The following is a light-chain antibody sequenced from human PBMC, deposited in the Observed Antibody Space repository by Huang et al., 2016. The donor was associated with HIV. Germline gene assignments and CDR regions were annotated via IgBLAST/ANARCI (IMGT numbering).Light chain of an antibody. CDR3: QQSARTPRT. CDR1: QNINRY. J-gene: IGKJ2*01. V-gene: IGKV1-39*01. CDR2: GAS. Sequence: DIQITQSPSSLSASVGDRVNITCWASQNINRYLNWYQQRPGEAPKLLIHGASSLQSRVPSRFTGSGSGTDFTLTISSLQPEDSATYYCQQSARTPRTFGQGTKLEI.